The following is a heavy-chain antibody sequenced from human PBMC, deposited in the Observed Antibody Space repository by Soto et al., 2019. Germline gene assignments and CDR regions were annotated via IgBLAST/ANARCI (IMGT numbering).Heavy chain of an antibody. J-gene: IGHJ5*02. CDR2: INHSGST. CDR3: ARSLRIAAAGTGSWFDP. Sequence: NPSETLSLTCAVYGGSFSGYYWSWIRQPPGKGLEWIGEINHSGSTNYNPSLKSRVTISVDTSKNQFSLKLSSVTAADTAVYYCARSLRIAAAGTGSWFDPWGQGTLVTVSS. V-gene: IGHV4-34*01. D-gene: IGHD6-13*01. CDR1: GGSFSGYY.